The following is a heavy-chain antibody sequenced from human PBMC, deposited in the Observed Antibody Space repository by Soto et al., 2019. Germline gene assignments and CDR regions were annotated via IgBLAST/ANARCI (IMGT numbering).Heavy chain of an antibody. J-gene: IGHJ3*02. CDR1: GYTFTSYG. Sequence: GASVKVSCKASGYTFTSYGISWVRQAPGQGLEWMRWISAYNGNTNYAQKLQGRVTMTTDTSTSTAYMELRSLRSDDTAVYYCAREGYCSGGSCYSGDAFDIWGQGTMVTVSS. CDR2: ISAYNGNT. D-gene: IGHD2-15*01. V-gene: IGHV1-18*01. CDR3: AREGYCSGGSCYSGDAFDI.